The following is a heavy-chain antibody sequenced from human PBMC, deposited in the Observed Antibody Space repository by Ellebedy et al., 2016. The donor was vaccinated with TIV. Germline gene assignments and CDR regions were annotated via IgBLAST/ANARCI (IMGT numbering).Heavy chain of an antibody. CDR3: ARDFKGSGWYLSAFDI. CDR2: ISSSGSTI. Sequence: GGSLRLSXAASGFTFSDYYMSWIRQAPGKGLEWVSYISSSGSTIYYADSVKGRFTISRDNAKNSLYLQMNSLRAEDTAVYYCARDFKGSGWYLSAFDIWGQGTMVTVSS. CDR1: GFTFSDYY. J-gene: IGHJ3*02. D-gene: IGHD6-19*01. V-gene: IGHV3-11*01.